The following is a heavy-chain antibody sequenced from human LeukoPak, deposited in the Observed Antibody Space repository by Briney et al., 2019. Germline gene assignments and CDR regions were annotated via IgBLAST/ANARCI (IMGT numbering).Heavy chain of an antibody. V-gene: IGHV4-59*01. D-gene: IGHD2-15*01. CDR1: GGSISSYY. J-gene: IGHJ4*02. CDR2: IYYSGST. CDR3: ARLPHAYCSGGSCWVKYYFDY. Sequence: SETLSLTCTVSGGSISSYYWSWIRQPPGKGLEWIGYIYYSGSTNYNPSLKSRVTISVDTSKNQFSLKLSSVTAADTAVYYCARLPHAYCSGGSCWVKYYFDYWGQGTLVTVSS.